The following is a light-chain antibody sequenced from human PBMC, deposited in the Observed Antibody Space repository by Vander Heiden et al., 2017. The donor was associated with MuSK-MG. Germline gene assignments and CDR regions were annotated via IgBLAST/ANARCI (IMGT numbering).Light chain of an antibody. Sequence: EIVLTQSPVTLSSSPGERVTLSCRASQSVSSFLAWYQQKPGQAPRLLIYGASNRATGIPARFSGSGSGTDFTLTISSLEPEDFAVYYCQQRSTWPLITFGQGTRLEIK. CDR2: GAS. V-gene: IGKV3-11*01. CDR1: QSVSSF. CDR3: QQRSTWPLIT. J-gene: IGKJ5*01.